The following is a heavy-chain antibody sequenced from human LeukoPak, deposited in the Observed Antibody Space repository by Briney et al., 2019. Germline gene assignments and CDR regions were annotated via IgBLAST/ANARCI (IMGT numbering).Heavy chain of an antibody. CDR3: AKDGSHYGDHEFDY. D-gene: IGHD4-17*01. V-gene: IGHV3-30*18. J-gene: IGHJ4*02. Sequence: PGRSLRLSCAASGFTFSSYGMHWVRQAPGKGLEWVAVISYDGSNKYYADSVKGRFTISRDNSKNTLYLQMNSLRAEDTAVYYCAKDGSHYGDHEFDYWGQGTLVTVSS. CDR1: GFTFSSYG. CDR2: ISYDGSNK.